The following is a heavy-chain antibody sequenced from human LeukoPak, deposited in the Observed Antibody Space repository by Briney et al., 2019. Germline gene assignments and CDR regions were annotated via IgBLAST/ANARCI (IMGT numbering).Heavy chain of an antibody. CDR2: ITGSGGTT. D-gene: IGHD3-10*01. Sequence: GGSLRLSCAASGFTFSSYGMHWVRQAPGKGLEWVSVITGSGGTTYYADSVQGRFTISRDNSKNTLFLQMNSLRAEDTAVYYCVKFYGSEPDGVDIWGQGTMVTVSS. CDR3: VKFYGSEPDGVDI. CDR1: GFTFSSYG. J-gene: IGHJ3*02. V-gene: IGHV3-23*01.